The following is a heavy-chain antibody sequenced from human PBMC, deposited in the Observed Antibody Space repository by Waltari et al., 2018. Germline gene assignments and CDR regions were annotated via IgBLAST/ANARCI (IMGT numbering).Heavy chain of an antibody. CDR1: GGTFSSYA. Sequence: QVQLVQSGAEVKKPGSSVKVSCKASGGTFSSYAISWVRQAPGQGLEGRGGSIPCLATSNSAQKFQRRVPIPADKSTSTAYMELSSLRSEDTAVYYCARQYSSSSGVYGYWGQGTLVTVSS. D-gene: IGHD6-6*01. V-gene: IGHV1-69*06. CDR2: SIPCLATS. J-gene: IGHJ4*02. CDR3: ARQYSSSSGVYGY.